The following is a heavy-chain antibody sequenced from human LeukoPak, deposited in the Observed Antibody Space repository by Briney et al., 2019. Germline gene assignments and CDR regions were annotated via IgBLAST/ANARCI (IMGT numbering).Heavy chain of an antibody. CDR1: GFTFSSYA. CDR3: AKDRISYDSSGPFDY. CDR2: ISWDGGST. Sequence: GGSLRLSCAASGFTFSSYAMSWVRQAPGKGLEWVSLISWDGGSTYYADSVKGRFTISRDNSKNSLYLQMNSLRAEDTALYYCAKDRISYDSSGPFDYWGQGTLVTVSS. D-gene: IGHD3-22*01. J-gene: IGHJ4*02. V-gene: IGHV3-43D*03.